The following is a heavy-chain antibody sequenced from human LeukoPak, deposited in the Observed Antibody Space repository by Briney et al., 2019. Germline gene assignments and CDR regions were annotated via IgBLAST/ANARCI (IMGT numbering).Heavy chain of an antibody. J-gene: IGHJ4*02. D-gene: IGHD2-21*01. CDR3: AKDFRIGYSAHFDY. V-gene: IGHV3-23*01. CDR1: GFTFRSHA. Sequence: GGSLRLSCVGSGFTFRSHAMSWVRQAPEKGLEFVSGIYENGGTTYYADSVKGRFSISRDNSKNTLYLQMDSLRGEDTAVYYCAKDFRIGYSAHFDYWGQGALVTVSS. CDR2: IYENGGTT.